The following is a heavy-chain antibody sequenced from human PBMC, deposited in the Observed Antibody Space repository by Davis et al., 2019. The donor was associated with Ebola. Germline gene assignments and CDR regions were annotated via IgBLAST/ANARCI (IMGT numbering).Heavy chain of an antibody. D-gene: IGHD1-26*01. J-gene: IGHJ4*02. CDR2: INPNSGGT. CDR1: GYTFTSYY. V-gene: IGHV1-2*02. CDR3: ARDPRGASNY. Sequence: ASVKVSCKASGYTFTSYYMHWVRQAPGQGLEWMGWINPNSGGTNYAQKFQGRVTMTRDTSTSTVYMELSSLRSEDTAVYYCARDPRGASNYWGQGTLVTVSS.